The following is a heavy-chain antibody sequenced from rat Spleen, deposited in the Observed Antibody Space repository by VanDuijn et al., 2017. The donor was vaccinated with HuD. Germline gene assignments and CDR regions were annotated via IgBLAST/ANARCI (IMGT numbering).Heavy chain of an antibody. CDR3: ARKTAIYNWFAY. J-gene: IGHJ3*01. CDR2: ISYDGGST. D-gene: IGHD1-2*01. Sequence: EVQLVESGGGLVQPGRSLKLSCAASGFIFSNYGMAWVRQAPTKGLEWVATISYDGGSTYYRDSVKGRFTISRDNAKSTLYLQMDSLTSEDTATYYCARKTAIYNWFAYWGQGTLVTVSS. CDR1: GFIFSNYG. V-gene: IGHV5-29*01.